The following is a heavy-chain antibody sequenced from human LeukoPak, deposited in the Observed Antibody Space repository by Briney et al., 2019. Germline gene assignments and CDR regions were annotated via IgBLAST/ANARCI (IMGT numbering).Heavy chain of an antibody. Sequence: ASVKVSCKASGGTFSSYAISWVRQAPGLGLEWMGRIIPILGIANYAQKFQGRVTITADKSTSTAYMELSSLRSEDTAVYYCARDGRYYYDSSGYSNYWGQGTLVTVSS. J-gene: IGHJ4*02. CDR3: ARDGRYYYDSSGYSNY. D-gene: IGHD3-22*01. CDR1: GGTFSSYA. CDR2: IIPILGIA. V-gene: IGHV1-69*04.